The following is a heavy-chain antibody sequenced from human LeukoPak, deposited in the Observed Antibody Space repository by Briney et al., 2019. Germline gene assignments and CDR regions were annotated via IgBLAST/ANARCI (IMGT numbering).Heavy chain of an antibody. J-gene: IGHJ4*02. Sequence: GGSLRLSCAASGFTFSSYAMSWVRQAPGKGLEWVSAISGSGGSTYYVDSVKGRFTISRDNSKNTLYLQMNSLRAEDTAVYYCAKVDRVGTVTTYDYWGQGTLVTVSS. V-gene: IGHV3-23*01. CDR2: ISGSGGST. CDR1: GFTFSSYA. CDR3: AKVDRVGTVTTYDY. D-gene: IGHD4-17*01.